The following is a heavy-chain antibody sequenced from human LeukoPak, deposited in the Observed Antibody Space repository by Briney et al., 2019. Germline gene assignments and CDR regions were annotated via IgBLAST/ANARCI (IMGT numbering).Heavy chain of an antibody. D-gene: IGHD6-13*01. CDR1: GFTFSSYG. V-gene: IGHV3-33*01. CDR3: ARDSRNRGQQLPNY. CDR2: IRYDGSNK. Sequence: GGSLRLSCAASGFTFSSYGMHRVRQAPGKGLEWVAVIRYDGSNKYYADSVKGRFTISRDNSKNTLYLQMNSLRAEDTAVYYCARDSRNRGQQLPNYWGQGTLVTVSS. J-gene: IGHJ4*02.